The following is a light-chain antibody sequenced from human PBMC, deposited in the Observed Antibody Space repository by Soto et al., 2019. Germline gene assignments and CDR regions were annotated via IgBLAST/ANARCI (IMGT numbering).Light chain of an antibody. V-gene: IGKV1-39*01. CDR2: AAS. Sequence: DIQMTQSPSSLSASVGDRVTITCRASQSISSYLNWYQQKPGKAPKLLIYAASSLQSGVPSRFSGSGSGTDFTRTISSLQPEDFATYYCQQSYSTLFTFGPGNKVDIK. J-gene: IGKJ3*01. CDR3: QQSYSTLFT. CDR1: QSISSY.